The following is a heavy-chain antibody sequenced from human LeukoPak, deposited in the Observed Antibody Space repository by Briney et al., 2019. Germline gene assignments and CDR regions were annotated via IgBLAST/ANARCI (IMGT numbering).Heavy chain of an antibody. J-gene: IGHJ6*02. CDR2: ISVNNGNT. V-gene: IGHV1-18*01. D-gene: IGHD3-9*01. Sequence: ASVKVSCKASGYTFTSYGISWVRQAPGQGLEWMGWISVNNGNTNYAQKFQGRVTMTTDTSTTTAYMELSSLRSEDTAVYYCARALKYYDILTGQERRVYYYYGMDVWGQGTTVTVSS. CDR3: ARALKYYDILTGQERRVYYYYGMDV. CDR1: GYTFTSYG.